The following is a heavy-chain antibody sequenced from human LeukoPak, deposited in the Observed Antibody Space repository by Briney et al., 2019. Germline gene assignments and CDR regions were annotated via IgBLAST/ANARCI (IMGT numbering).Heavy chain of an antibody. V-gene: IGHV3-7*01. D-gene: IGHD3-9*01. J-gene: IGHJ4*02. CDR2: IKQDGSEK. Sequence: GGSLRLSCAASGFTFSSYWMSWVRQAPGKGLEWVANIKQDGSEKYYVDSVKGRFTISRDNAKNSLYLQMNSLRAEDTAVYYCARGGIPDLPNILTGYYPFDYWGQGTLVTVSS. CDR3: ARGGIPDLPNILTGYYPFDY. CDR1: GFTFSSYW.